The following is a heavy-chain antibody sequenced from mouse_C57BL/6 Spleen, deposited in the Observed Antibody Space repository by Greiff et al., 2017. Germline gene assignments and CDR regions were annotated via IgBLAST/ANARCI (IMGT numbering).Heavy chain of an antibody. CDR1: RFNIKNTY. CDR3: ARVVAKDYYAMDY. V-gene: IGHV14-3*01. Sequence: EVMLVESVAELVRPGASVKLSCTASRFNIKNTYMHWVKQRPEQGLEWIGRIDPANGNTKYAPKFQGKATITADTSSNTAYLQLSSLTSEDTAIYYCARVVAKDYYAMDYWGQGTSVTVSS. J-gene: IGHJ4*01. D-gene: IGHD1-1*01. CDR2: IDPANGNT.